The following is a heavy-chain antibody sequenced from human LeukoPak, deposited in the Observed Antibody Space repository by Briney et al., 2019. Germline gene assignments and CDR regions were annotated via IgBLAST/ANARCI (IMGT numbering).Heavy chain of an antibody. V-gene: IGHV7-4-1*02. CDR1: GYTFTSYG. J-gene: IGHJ3*02. Sequence: ASVKVSCKASGYTFTSYGISWVRQAPGQGLEWMGWINTNTGNPTYAQDFTGRFVFSLDTSVSTAYLQISSLKAEDTAVYYCASGIAVRSFDAFDIWGQGTMVTVSS. CDR2: INTNTGNP. CDR3: ASGIAVRSFDAFDI. D-gene: IGHD6-19*01.